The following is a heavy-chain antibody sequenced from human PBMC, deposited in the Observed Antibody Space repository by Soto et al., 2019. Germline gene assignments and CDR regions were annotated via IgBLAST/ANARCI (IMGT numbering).Heavy chain of an antibody. D-gene: IGHD2-2*01. CDR3: ARDKDSSYFPPPYYFDS. J-gene: IGHJ4*02. V-gene: IGHV3-30*04. CDR2: VSYDGSKT. CDR1: GFTFRSFS. Sequence: QVELVESGGGVVQPGRSLRVPCSASGFTFRSFSMHWVRQAPGKGLEWVATVSYDGSKTYYASSVRGRLTISRDNSNNTLSLQMDGLRPEDTAVYFCARDKDSSYFPPPYYFDSWGQGILVTVSS.